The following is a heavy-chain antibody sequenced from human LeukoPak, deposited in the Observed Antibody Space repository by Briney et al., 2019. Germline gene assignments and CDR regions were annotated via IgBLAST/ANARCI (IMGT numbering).Heavy chain of an antibody. Sequence: SETLSLTCAVYGGSFSGYYWSWIRQPPGKGLEWIGEINHSGSTNYNPSLKSRVTISVDTSKNQFSLKLSSVTAADTAVYYCARGPRVVVAATRYYYYYGMDVWAKGPRSPSP. CDR3: ARGPRVVVAATRYYYYYGMDV. V-gene: IGHV4-34*01. D-gene: IGHD2-15*01. CDR1: GGSFSGYY. J-gene: IGHJ6*02. CDR2: INHSGST.